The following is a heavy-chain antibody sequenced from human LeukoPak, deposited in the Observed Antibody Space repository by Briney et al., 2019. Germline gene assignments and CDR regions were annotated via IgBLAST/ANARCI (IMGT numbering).Heavy chain of an antibody. CDR3: ASISSSWYYFDY. J-gene: IGHJ4*02. D-gene: IGHD6-13*01. Sequence: SETLSLTCAVYGGSFSGYYWSWIRQPPGKGLEWIGETNHSGSTNYNPSLKSRVTISVDTSKNQFSLKLSSVTAADTAVYYCASISSSWYYFDYWGQGTLVTVSS. CDR1: GGSFSGYY. V-gene: IGHV4-34*01. CDR2: TNHSGST.